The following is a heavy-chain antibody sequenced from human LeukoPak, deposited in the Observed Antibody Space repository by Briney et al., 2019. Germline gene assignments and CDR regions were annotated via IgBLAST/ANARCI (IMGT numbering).Heavy chain of an antibody. CDR3: ARGLTSLDY. J-gene: IGHJ4*02. CDR2: INPNSGGT. Sequence: ASVKVSCKASGYTFTGYYMHWVRQAPGQGLEWMGWINPNSGGTNYAQKFQGRVAMTTDTSTSTAYMELRSLRSDDTAVYYCARGLTSLDYWGQGTLVTVSS. V-gene: IGHV1-2*02. CDR1: GYTFTGYY. D-gene: IGHD3-9*01.